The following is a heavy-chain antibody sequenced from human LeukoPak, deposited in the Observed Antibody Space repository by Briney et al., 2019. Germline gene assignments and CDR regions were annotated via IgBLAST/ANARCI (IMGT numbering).Heavy chain of an antibody. CDR2: IIPILGIA. Sequence: GASVKVSCKASGVTFSSYSITWVRQAPGQGLEWMGRIIPILGIASYAQKFQGRVTITADKSTSTAYMELSSLRSEDTAVYYRVGEKVGDVCDYWGQGTLVTVSS. CDR1: GVTFSSYS. CDR3: VGEKVGDVCDY. J-gene: IGHJ4*02. D-gene: IGHD1-26*01. V-gene: IGHV1-69*04.